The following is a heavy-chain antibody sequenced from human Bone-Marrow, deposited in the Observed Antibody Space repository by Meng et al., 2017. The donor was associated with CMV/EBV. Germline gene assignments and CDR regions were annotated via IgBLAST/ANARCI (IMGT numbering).Heavy chain of an antibody. D-gene: IGHD2-2*02. CDR2: INPNNGAT. CDR1: GYTFTGNY. CDR3: ARETLNLGYCSSTSCYKRGMGFDP. J-gene: IGHJ5*02. V-gene: IGHV1-2*02. Sequence: ASVKVSCKASGYTFTGNYIHWVRQAPGQGLEWMGWINPNNGATNFAQNFQGRVTMTRDTSISTAYMELSRLTSDDTAVYYCARETLNLGYCSSTSCYKRGMGFDPWGQGTLVTVSS.